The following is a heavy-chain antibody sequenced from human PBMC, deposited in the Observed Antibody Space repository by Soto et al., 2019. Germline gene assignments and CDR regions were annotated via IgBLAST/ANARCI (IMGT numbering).Heavy chain of an antibody. J-gene: IGHJ3*02. CDR2: ISSSGSTI. Sequence: QVQLVESGGGLVKPGGSLRLSCAASGFTFSDYYMSWIRQAPGKGLEWVSYISSSGSTIYYADSVTGRFTISRDNAKNXLYLQRNSLRAEVTAVYYCARAGVEGVNVNDAFDICGHGTMVAVCS. V-gene: IGHV3-11*01. CDR1: GFTFSDYY. CDR3: ARAGVEGVNVNDAFDI. D-gene: IGHD1-1*01.